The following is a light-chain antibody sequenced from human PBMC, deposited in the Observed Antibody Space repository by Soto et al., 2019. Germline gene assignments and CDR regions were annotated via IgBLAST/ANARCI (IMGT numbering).Light chain of an antibody. CDR1: QSVSSN. Sequence: EIVMTQSRATLSVSPGERATLSCRASQSVSSNLAWYQQKPGQAPRLLIYGASTRATGIPARFSGSGSGTEFTLTISSLQSEDFAVYYCQQYNNWPWLTFGGGTKVEIK. J-gene: IGKJ4*01. CDR2: GAS. CDR3: QQYNNWPWLT. V-gene: IGKV3-15*01.